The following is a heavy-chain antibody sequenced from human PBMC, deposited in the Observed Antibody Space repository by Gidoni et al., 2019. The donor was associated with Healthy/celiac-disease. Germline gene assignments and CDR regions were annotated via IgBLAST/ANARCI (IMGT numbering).Heavy chain of an antibody. CDR1: GFTFSSHA. V-gene: IGHV3-23*01. CDR3: AKGPVTYYYGSGSYFDY. Sequence: EVQLLEPGGGLVQPGGSLRLSCAASGFTFSSHALSWVRQAPGKGLEWVSAISGSGGSTYYADSVKGRFTISRDNSKNTLYLQMISLRAEDTAVYYCAKGPVTYYYGSGSYFDYWGQGTLVTVSS. D-gene: IGHD3-10*01. CDR2: ISGSGGST. J-gene: IGHJ4*02.